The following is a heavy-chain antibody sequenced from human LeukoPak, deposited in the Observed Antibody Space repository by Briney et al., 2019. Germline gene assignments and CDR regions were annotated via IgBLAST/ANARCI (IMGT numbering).Heavy chain of an antibody. CDR3: ARGILIHERCAFDI. V-gene: IGHV1-2*02. D-gene: IGHD3-9*01. CDR2: ISPNSGGT. J-gene: IGHJ3*02. Sequence: GASVKVSCKASGYTFTVYYIHWLRQAPGQGLEWMGWISPNSGGTNNAQKFQGRVTMTRDTSISTAYMELSSLRSDDTAVYYCARGILIHERCAFDIWGQGTMVSVSS. CDR1: GYTFTVYY.